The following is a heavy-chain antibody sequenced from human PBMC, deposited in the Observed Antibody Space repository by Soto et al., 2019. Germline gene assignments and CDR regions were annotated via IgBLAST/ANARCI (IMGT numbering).Heavy chain of an antibody. Sequence: ASGKVSCKASGGTFSSYAISWVRQAPGQGLEWMGGIIPIFGTANYAQKFRGRVTITADESTSTAYMELSSLRSEDTAVYYCARSSGRAVVVVNWFDPWGQGTLVTVSS. J-gene: IGHJ5*02. D-gene: IGHD2-15*01. CDR1: GGTFSSYA. V-gene: IGHV1-69*13. CDR2: IIPIFGTA. CDR3: ARSSGRAVVVVNWFDP.